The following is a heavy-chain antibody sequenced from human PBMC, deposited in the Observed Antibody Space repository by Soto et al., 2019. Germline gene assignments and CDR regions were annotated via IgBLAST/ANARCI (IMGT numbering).Heavy chain of an antibody. D-gene: IGHD3-22*01. CDR3: ARDRISNYYDSSGYSDY. CDR2: IYYSGST. J-gene: IGHJ4*02. Sequence: SETLSLTCTVSGGSISSGGYYWSWIRQHPGKGLEWIGYIYYSGSTYYNPSLKSRVTISVDTSKNQFSLKLSSVTAADTAAYYCARDRISNYYDSSGYSDYWGQGTLVTVSS. CDR1: GGSISSGGYY. V-gene: IGHV4-31*03.